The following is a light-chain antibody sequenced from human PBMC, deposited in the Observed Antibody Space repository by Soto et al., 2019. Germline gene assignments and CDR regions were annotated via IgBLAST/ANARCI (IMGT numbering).Light chain of an antibody. CDR3: SSFTTTNTWV. Sequence: QSALTQPASVSGSPGQSITISCTGTSSDVGSGNFVSWFQQHPGKAPKLMIYEVTNRPSGVSYRFSGSKSGNTASLTSSGLQAEDEADYYCSSFTTTNTWVFGGGTKLTV. CDR1: SSDVGSGNF. V-gene: IGLV2-14*01. J-gene: IGLJ3*02. CDR2: EVT.